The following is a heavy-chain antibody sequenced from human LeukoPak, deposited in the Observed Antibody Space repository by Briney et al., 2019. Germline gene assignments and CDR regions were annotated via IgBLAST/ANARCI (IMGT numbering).Heavy chain of an antibody. CDR1: GVTVSRNF. J-gene: IGHJ5*02. V-gene: IGHV3-53*01. CDR2: MYAGGTT. D-gene: IGHD2-21*02. Sequence: ESLRLSCAASGVTVSRNFMSWVRQAPGQGLQWVAIMYAGGTTDYSDSVRGRFHISRDSSNNTLSLQINSLRAEDAAVYYCARGSCCDWPLDRWGQGALVTVSS. CDR3: ARGSCCDWPLDR.